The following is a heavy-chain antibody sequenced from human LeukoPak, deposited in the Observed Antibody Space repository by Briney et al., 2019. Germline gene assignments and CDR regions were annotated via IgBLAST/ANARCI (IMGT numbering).Heavy chain of an antibody. CDR3: ARLGYSYDDYFDY. D-gene: IGHD5-18*01. J-gene: IGHJ4*02. CDR2: IYPGDSDP. Sequence: GESLKTSWKGPGYSFTNYWIGWVRQMPGKGLEGMGIIYPGDSDPRYSPSFQGQVTISADKSNSTAYLQWSSLKASDTAMYYCARLGYSYDDYFDYWGQGTLVTVSS. CDR1: GYSFTNYW. V-gene: IGHV5-51*01.